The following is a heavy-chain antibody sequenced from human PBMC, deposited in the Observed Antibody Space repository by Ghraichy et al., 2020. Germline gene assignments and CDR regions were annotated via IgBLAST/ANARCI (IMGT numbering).Heavy chain of an antibody. Sequence: GGSLRLSCAASGFTFSSYGMHWVRQAPGKGLEWVAVISYDGSNKYYADSVKGRFTISRDNSKNTLYLQMNSLRAEDTAVYYCAKSIVATYYYYYGMDVWGQGTTVTVSS. CDR2: ISYDGSNK. D-gene: IGHD5-12*01. CDR3: AKSIVATYYYYYGMDV. CDR1: GFTFSSYG. J-gene: IGHJ6*02. V-gene: IGHV3-30*18.